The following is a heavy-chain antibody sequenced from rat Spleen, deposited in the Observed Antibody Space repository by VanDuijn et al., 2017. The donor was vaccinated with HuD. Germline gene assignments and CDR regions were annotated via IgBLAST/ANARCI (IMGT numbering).Heavy chain of an antibody. CDR3: ARRHYGYTDYFDY. CDR1: GFTFSNYW. CDR2: ISTDGGST. V-gene: IGHV5-58*01. J-gene: IGHJ2*01. Sequence: EVQLVETGGGLVQPGRSLKLSCVASGFTFSNYWMYWIRQAPGKGLEWVSSISTDGGSTYYPDSVQGRFTISRDDAKSTLSLQMDSLRSEDTATYYCARRHYGYTDYFDYWGQGVMVTVSS. D-gene: IGHD1-9*01.